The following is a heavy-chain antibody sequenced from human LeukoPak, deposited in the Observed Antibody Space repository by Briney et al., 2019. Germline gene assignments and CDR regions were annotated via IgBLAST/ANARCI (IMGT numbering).Heavy chain of an antibody. Sequence: SETLSLTCTVSGYSISSGYYWGWIRQPPGKGLEWIGSIYHSGSTYYNPSLKSRVTISVDTSKNQFSLKLSSVTAADTAVYYCARDRRIAVAAPGWFDPWGQGTLVTVSS. J-gene: IGHJ5*02. CDR3: ARDRRIAVAAPGWFDP. CDR1: GYSISSGYY. D-gene: IGHD6-19*01. CDR2: IYHSGST. V-gene: IGHV4-38-2*02.